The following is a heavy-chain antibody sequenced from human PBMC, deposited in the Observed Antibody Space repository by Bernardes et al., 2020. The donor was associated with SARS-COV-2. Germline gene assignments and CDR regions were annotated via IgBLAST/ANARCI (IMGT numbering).Heavy chain of an antibody. CDR2: INPNSGGT. J-gene: IGHJ4*02. Sequence: ASVKVSCKASGYTFTGYYMHWVRQAPGQGLEWMGWINPNSGGTNYAQKFQGRVTMTRDTSISTAYMELSRLRSDDTAVSYWARGGRYCTNGVCYWVFDYWGQGTLSPSPQ. V-gene: IGHV1-2*02. CDR3: ARGGRYCTNGVCYWVFDY. D-gene: IGHD2-8*01. CDR1: GYTFTGYY.